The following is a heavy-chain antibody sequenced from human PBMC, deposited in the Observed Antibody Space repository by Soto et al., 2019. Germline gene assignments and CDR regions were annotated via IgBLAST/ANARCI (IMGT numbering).Heavy chain of an antibody. V-gene: IGHV3-13*01. Sequence: EVQLVESGGDLVQPGGSLRLSCAASGFTFSSYDFHWVRQTTGKGLEWVSAIGKGGDTYYAGSVKGRFTISRENAKNSLYLQMNSLRAGDTAVYYCTRGAAGFDYWGQGTPVTVSS. CDR2: IGKGGDT. J-gene: IGHJ4*02. D-gene: IGHD6-13*01. CDR3: TRGAAGFDY. CDR1: GFTFSSYD.